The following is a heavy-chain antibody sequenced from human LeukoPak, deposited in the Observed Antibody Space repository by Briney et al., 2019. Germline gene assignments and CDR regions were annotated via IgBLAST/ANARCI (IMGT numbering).Heavy chain of an antibody. Sequence: PSETLSLTGTVSGGSISSGGYYWSWIRQPPGKGGEWIAYIYHSRRTYYHPSLKSRVTMSLDRSKNQFSLKLSSVTAADTAVYYCARSAFDIWGQGTMVTVSS. CDR1: GGSISSGGYY. V-gene: IGHV4-30-2*01. CDR2: IYHSRRT. CDR3: ARSAFDI. J-gene: IGHJ3*02.